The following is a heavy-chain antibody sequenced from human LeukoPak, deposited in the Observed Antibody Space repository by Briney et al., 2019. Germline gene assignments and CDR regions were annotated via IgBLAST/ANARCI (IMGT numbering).Heavy chain of an antibody. CDR3: ASGFDSSSLTAGYYFDY. V-gene: IGHV3-7*01. CDR2: IKQDGSEK. CDR1: GFTFSSYW. J-gene: IGHJ4*02. D-gene: IGHD6-13*01. Sequence: PGGSLRLSCAASGFTFSSYWMSWVRQAPGKGLEWVANIKQDGSEKYYVDSVKGRFTISRDNAKNSLYLQMNSLRAEDTAVYYCASGFDSSSLTAGYYFDYWGQGTLVTVSS.